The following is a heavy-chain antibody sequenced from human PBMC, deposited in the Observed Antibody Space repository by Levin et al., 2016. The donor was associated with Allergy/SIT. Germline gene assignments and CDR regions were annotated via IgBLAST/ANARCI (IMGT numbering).Heavy chain of an antibody. J-gene: IGHJ4*02. CDR2: ISGSGGST. Sequence: WIRQPPGKGLEWVSAISGSGGSTYYADSVKGRFTISRDNSKNTLYLQMNSLRAEDTAVYYCAKDRASYGDFWPQTAFDYWGQGTLVTVSS. V-gene: IGHV3-23*01. D-gene: IGHD4-17*01. CDR3: AKDRASYGDFWPQTAFDY.